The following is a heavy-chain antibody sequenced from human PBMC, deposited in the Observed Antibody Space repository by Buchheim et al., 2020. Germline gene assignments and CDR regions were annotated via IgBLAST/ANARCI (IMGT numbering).Heavy chain of an antibody. CDR2: ISSSSSYT. J-gene: IGHJ6*02. CDR3: ARGHIVVVPAAIGHYYGMDV. V-gene: IGHV3-11*06. D-gene: IGHD2-2*02. Sequence: QVQLVESGGGLVKPGGSLRLSSAASGFTFSDYYMSWIRQAPGKGLEWVSYISSSSSYTNYADSVKGRFTISRDNAKTSLYLQMNSLRAEDTAVYYCARGHIVVVPAAIGHYYGMDVWGQGTT. CDR1: GFTFSDYY.